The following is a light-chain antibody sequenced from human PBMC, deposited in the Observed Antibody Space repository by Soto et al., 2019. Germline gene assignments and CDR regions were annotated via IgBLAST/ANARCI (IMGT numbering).Light chain of an antibody. CDR1: QSISSY. Sequence: DIQMTRSPSSLSASVGDRVTITCRASQSISSYLNWYQQKPWKAPKLLIYAASSLQSGVPSRFSGSGSGTDFTLTISSLQPEDFATYYCQQSYSTPRPFGQGNKVEIK. CDR2: AAS. CDR3: QQSYSTPRP. V-gene: IGKV1-39*01. J-gene: IGKJ1*01.